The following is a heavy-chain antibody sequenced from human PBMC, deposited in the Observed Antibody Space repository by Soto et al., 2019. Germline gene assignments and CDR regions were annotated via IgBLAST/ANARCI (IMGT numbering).Heavy chain of an antibody. CDR1: GGTFSSYT. J-gene: IGHJ4*02. Sequence: QVQLVQSGAEVKKPGSSVKVSCKASGGTFSSYTISWVRQAPGQGLEWMGRIIPILGIANYAQKFQGRVTITADKSTSTAYMELSSLRSEDTAVYYCARSWGAGGTFDYWVQGTLVTVSS. CDR3: ARSWGAGGTFDY. V-gene: IGHV1-69*02. CDR2: IIPILGIA. D-gene: IGHD3-16*01.